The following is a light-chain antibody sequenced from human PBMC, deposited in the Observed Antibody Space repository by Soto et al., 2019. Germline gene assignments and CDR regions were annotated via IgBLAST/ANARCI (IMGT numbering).Light chain of an antibody. V-gene: IGLV2-14*01. CDR3: SSFTDSNTLV. CDR2: EVR. CDR1: SSDVGAYNY. J-gene: IGLJ1*01. Sequence: QSALTQPASVSRSPGQSITISCTGTSSDVGAYNYVSWYRQHPGEVPKLMLYEVRNRPSGVSNRFSGSKSGNTASLTISGLQAEDEADYYCSSFTDSNTLVFGTGTKLTVL.